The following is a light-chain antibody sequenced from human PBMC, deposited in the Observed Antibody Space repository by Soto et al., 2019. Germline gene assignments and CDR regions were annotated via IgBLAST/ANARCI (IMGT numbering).Light chain of an antibody. J-gene: IGKJ4*01. CDR1: QNINTF. CDR3: QQIYTTALS. V-gene: IGKV1-39*01. Sequence: DIQMTQSPSSLSASVGDRVTITCRASQNINTFLPWYQQMSGRAPRVLLYSASTLQSGVPSRFSGSGPGTDFTLTINGLQPEDFASYFCQQIYTTALSFGGGTKVE. CDR2: SAS.